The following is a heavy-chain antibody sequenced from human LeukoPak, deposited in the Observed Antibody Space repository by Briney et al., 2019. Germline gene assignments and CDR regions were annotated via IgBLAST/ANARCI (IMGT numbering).Heavy chain of an antibody. D-gene: IGHD3-10*01. J-gene: IGHJ3*02. V-gene: IGHV4-34*01. CDR3: ARNVLLWFGAKYAFDI. CDR2: INHSGST. Sequence: PSETLSLTCAVYGGSFSGYYWSWIRQPPGKGLEWIGEINHSGSTNYNPSLKSRVTILVDTSKNQFSLKLSSVTAADTAVYYCARNVLLWFGAKYAFDIWGQGTMVTVSS. CDR1: GGSFSGYY.